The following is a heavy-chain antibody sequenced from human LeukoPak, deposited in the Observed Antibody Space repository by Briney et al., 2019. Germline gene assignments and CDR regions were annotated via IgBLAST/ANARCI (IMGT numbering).Heavy chain of an antibody. CDR1: GFTFKNYW. J-gene: IGHJ4*02. Sequence: PGGSLRLSCAASGFTFKNYWMSWVRQAPGKGVEWVANIKKDGSATYYVDSVKGRFTISRDNADNSLYLHMYSLRAEDTAVYFCVRDGDYFDYWGQGTPVTVSS. V-gene: IGHV3-7*03. D-gene: IGHD4-17*01. CDR2: IKKDGSAT. CDR3: VRDGDYFDY.